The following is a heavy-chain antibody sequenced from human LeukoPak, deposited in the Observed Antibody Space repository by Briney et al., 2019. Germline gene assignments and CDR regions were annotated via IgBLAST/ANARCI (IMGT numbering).Heavy chain of an antibody. Sequence: RGSPRVSCAASGFTFSSSWMHWVRQVPGKGLVWVSRINSDGSITTYADSVKGRFTISRDNAKNTLYLQMNSLRADDTAVYYCARDREGNYDYDYWGQGTLVADPS. CDR2: INSDGSIT. J-gene: IGHJ4*02. V-gene: IGHV3-74*01. CDR1: GFTFSSSW. D-gene: IGHD1-7*01. CDR3: ARDREGNYDYDY.